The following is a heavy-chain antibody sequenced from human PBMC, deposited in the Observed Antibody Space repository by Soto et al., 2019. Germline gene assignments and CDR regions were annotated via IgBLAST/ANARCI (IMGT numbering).Heavy chain of an antibody. CDR3: ARDHYDILNGQPDAFDI. CDR1: GGSISSYY. J-gene: IGHJ3*02. Sequence: PSETLSLTCTVSGGSISSYYWGWIRQPPGKGLEWIGYIYYSGSTNYNPSLKSRVTISVDTSKNQFSLKLSSVTAADTAVYYCARDHYDILNGQPDAFDICGQGKMVTVSS. V-gene: IGHV4-59*01. CDR2: IYYSGST. D-gene: IGHD3-9*01.